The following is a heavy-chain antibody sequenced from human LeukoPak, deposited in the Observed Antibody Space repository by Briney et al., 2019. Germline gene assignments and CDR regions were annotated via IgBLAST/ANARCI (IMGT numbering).Heavy chain of an antibody. D-gene: IGHD3-22*01. CDR3: ARDAGYYDSSGSGAFDI. J-gene: IGHJ3*02. V-gene: IGHV3-30*03. Sequence: GGSLRLSCTDSGFTFSSYGMHWVRQAPGKGLEWVAFISYDGSDKYYADSVKGRFTISRDNSKNTLYLQMNSLRAEDTAVYYCARDAGYYDSSGSGAFDIWGQGTMVTVSS. CDR1: GFTFSSYG. CDR2: ISYDGSDK.